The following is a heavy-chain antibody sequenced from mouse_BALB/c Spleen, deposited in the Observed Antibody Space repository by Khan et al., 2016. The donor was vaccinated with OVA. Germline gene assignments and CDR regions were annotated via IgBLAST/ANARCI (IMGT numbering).Heavy chain of an antibody. Sequence: EVQLQESGPDLVKPGASVKISCKASGYSFTLYYMSWVKQSHGKSLEWIGRVNPNTDNINYNQEFKGKAILTVDKSSNTAYMELRSLTSEASAVYFCARGDGFFASWGQGTLGTVSS. J-gene: IGHJ3*01. CDR2: VNPNTDNI. CDR3: ARGDGFFAS. CDR1: GYSFTLYY. D-gene: IGHD3-3*01. V-gene: IGHV1-26*01.